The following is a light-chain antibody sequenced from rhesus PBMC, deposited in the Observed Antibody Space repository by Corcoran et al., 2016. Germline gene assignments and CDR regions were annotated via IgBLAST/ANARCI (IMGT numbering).Light chain of an antibody. CDR1: LGISSY. CDR3: QQYSSSPYS. Sequence: DIQMTQSPSSLSASVGDTVTITCRASLGISSYLNWFQQKPGKAPKLLIYASTTLQSGVPSRFRGTGSGTDFTHTLSSLQSEDFATYSCQQYSSSPYSFGQGTKVEIK. V-gene: IGKV1-28*02. J-gene: IGKJ2*01. CDR2: AST.